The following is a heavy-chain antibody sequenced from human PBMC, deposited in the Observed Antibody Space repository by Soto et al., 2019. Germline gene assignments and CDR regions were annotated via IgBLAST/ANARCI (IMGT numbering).Heavy chain of an antibody. J-gene: IGHJ4*02. CDR1: GDTITSFS. CDR2: ISTTGNT. D-gene: IGHD1-7*01. CDR3: EGESGENWSYEAY. Sequence: PXETLSLTCTVSGDTITSFSWNWIRQSAGKGLEWIGRISTTGNTHYNPSLESRVTMSLDTSKNQFSLKLTSVTAADTAVYYCEGESGENWSYEAYWGQGTLVTVSS. V-gene: IGHV4-4*07.